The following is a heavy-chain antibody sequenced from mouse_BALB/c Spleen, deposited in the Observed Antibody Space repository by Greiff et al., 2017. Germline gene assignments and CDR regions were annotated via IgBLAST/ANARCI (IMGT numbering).Heavy chain of an antibody. CDR1: GYSFTSYY. V-gene: IGHV1-66*01. CDR3: ARRYYDYAMDY. Sequence: VQLQESGPELVKPGASVKISCKASGYSFTSYYIHWVKQRPGQGLEWIGWIFPGSGNTKYNEKFKGKATLTADTSSSTAYMQLSSLTSEDSAVYFCARRYYDYAMDYWGQGTSVTVSS. J-gene: IGHJ4*01. D-gene: IGHD1-1*01. CDR2: IFPGSGNT.